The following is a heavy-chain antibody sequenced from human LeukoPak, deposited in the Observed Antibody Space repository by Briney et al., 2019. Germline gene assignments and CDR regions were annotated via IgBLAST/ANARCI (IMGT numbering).Heavy chain of an antibody. CDR2: ISYDGTNK. D-gene: IGHD3-3*01. V-gene: IGHV3-30*18. CDR1: GFTFSNYD. J-gene: IGHJ4*01. CDR3: AKENDFVY. Sequence: GRSLRLSCAASGFTFSNYDMHWVRQAPGKGLEWVAVISYDGTNKYYADSVKGRFTISRDNSRSTLYLQMNSLRAEDTAVYYCAKENDFVYWGHRTLVTVSS.